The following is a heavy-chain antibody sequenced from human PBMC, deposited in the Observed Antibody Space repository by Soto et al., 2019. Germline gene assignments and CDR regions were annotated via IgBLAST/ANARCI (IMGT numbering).Heavy chain of an antibody. CDR1: GGSITTGGRY. Sequence: QVRLQEWGPGLVKPSQTLSLKCSVSGGSITTGGRYWSWIRQLPGKGLEWIGDIYYSGNTYYNAPLKSRVTLSVEAAKNQFALKLSSVTAADTAVYYCAKALVFTGGDGFDIWGQGRLVTVSS. V-gene: IGHV4-31*02. J-gene: IGHJ3*02. D-gene: IGHD1-1*01. CDR2: IYYSGNT. CDR3: AKALVFTGGDGFDI.